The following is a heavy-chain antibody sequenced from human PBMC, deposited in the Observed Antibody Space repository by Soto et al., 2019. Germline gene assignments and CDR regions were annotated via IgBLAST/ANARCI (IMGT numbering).Heavy chain of an antibody. D-gene: IGHD3-10*01. Sequence: QVQLVQSGAEVKKPGASVKVSCKASGYTFTSYGISWVRPAPGQGLEWMGWISAYNGNTNYAQKLQGRVTMTIDTSTSTAYMELGRLRSDDTAVYYCARDGMVLGARRPRMAFDIWGQGTMVTVSS. CDR3: ARDGMVLGARRPRMAFDI. CDR2: ISAYNGNT. J-gene: IGHJ3*02. V-gene: IGHV1-18*01. CDR1: GYTFTSYG.